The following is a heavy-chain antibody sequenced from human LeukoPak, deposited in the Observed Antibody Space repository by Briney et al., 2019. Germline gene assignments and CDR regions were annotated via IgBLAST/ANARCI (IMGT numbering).Heavy chain of an antibody. V-gene: IGHV1-2*06. CDR3: ARGTFWSGYEQY. Sequence: GASVKVSCKASGYTFTGYYMHWVRQAPGQGLEWMGRINPNSGGTNYAQKFQGRVTMTRDTSTSTVYMELSSLRSEDTAVYYCARGTFWSGYEQYWGQGTLVTVSS. CDR1: GYTFTGYY. J-gene: IGHJ4*02. CDR2: INPNSGGT. D-gene: IGHD3-3*01.